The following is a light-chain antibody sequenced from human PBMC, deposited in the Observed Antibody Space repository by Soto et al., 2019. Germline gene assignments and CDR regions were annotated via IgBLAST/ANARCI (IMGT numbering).Light chain of an antibody. CDR3: QQFGTSFPYT. Sequence: EIVLTQSPGTLSLSPGERATLTCRASQSVSSSYLAWYQQKPGQAPRLLMYDASSRATGIPDRLSGSGSGTDFTLTISRLEPEDFAVYYCQQFGTSFPYTFGQGTKLDIK. J-gene: IGKJ2*01. V-gene: IGKV3-20*01. CDR2: DAS. CDR1: QSVSSSY.